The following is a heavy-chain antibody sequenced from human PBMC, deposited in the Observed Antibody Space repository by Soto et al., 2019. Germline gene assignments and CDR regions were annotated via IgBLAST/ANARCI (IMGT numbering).Heavy chain of an antibody. V-gene: IGHV3-23*03. J-gene: IGHJ4*02. D-gene: IGHD1-26*01. Sequence: WSLRLSCAASGFTFSNYAVSWVRQAPGKGLEWVSIINGGGNSPSYADSVKGRFTISRDNSKNTLYLQMSSLRAEDSAVYYCTAHESPSVGWGPGTLVTVSS. CDR1: GFTFSNYA. CDR3: TAHESPSVG. CDR2: INGGGNSP.